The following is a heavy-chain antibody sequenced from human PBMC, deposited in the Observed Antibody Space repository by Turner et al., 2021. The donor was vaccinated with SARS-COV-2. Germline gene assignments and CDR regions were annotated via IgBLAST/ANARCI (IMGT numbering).Heavy chain of an antibody. V-gene: IGHV1-2*02. CDR3: ARGTYYYDISAYRNDAFDI. CDR1: GYTFTGYY. Sequence: QVHLVQSGAEVKKPGASVKVSCKASGYTFTGYYMHWVRQAPGQGLEWMGWINPNSCDTNYAQKFQGRVTMTRDTSISTAYMELSRLRSDDTAVYYCARGTYYYDISAYRNDAFDIWGQGTMVTVSS. J-gene: IGHJ3*02. D-gene: IGHD3-22*01. CDR2: INPNSCDT.